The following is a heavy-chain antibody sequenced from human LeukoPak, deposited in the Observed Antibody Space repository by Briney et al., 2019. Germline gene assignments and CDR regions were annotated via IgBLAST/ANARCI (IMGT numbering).Heavy chain of an antibody. V-gene: IGHV5-51*01. CDR1: GYSFTSYW. CDR2: IYPGDSDT. CDR3: ARAGYSSGWYGFKAVYYYMDV. J-gene: IGHJ6*03. D-gene: IGHD6-19*01. Sequence: GESLKISCKGSGYSFTSYWIGWVRQMPGKGLEWMGIIYPGDSDTRYSPSFQGQVTISADKSISTAYLQWSSLKASDTAMYYCARAGYSSGWYGFKAVYYYMDVWGKGTTVTVSS.